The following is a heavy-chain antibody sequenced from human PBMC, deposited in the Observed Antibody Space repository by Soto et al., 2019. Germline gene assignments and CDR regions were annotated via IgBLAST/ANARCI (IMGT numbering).Heavy chain of an antibody. J-gene: IGHJ6*02. D-gene: IGHD2-2*01. CDR1: GFTFSTYG. CDR2: ISYDGSNK. V-gene: IGHV3-30*18. Sequence: QVQLVESGGGVVQPGRSLRLSCAASGFTFSTYGMHWVRQAPGKGLEWVAVISYDGSNKYYADSVKGRLTISRDNSKNTLYLQVNSRRAEDTAVYYCAKGQHCSTTSCYFYYYGMYVWGQGTTVAVSS. CDR3: AKGQHCSTTSCYFYYYGMYV.